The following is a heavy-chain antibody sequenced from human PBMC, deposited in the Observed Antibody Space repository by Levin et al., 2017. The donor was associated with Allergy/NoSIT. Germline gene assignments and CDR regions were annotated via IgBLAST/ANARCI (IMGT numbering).Heavy chain of an antibody. D-gene: IGHD5-18*01. CDR2: IKQDGSEK. CDR1: GFTFSSYW. Sequence: GVSLRLSYAASGFTFSSYWMSWVRQAPGKGLEWVANIKQDGSEKYYVDSVKGRFTISRDNAKNSLYLQMNSLRAEDTAVYYCARADTAMVTGYYYYGMDVWGQGTTVTVSS. V-gene: IGHV3-7*01. CDR3: ARADTAMVTGYYYYGMDV. J-gene: IGHJ6*02.